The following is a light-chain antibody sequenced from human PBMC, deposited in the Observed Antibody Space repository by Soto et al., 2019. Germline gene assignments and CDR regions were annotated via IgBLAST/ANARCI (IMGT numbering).Light chain of an antibody. CDR1: QSVSSN. J-gene: IGKJ2*01. Sequence: EIVMTQSPATLSVSPGERATLSCRASQSVSSNLAWYQQKPGQAPRLLIYGASTRATGIPARFSGSGSGTEFTLTVSSLQSEDFAVYYCQQGYTFGPGTKLEIK. CDR2: GAS. V-gene: IGKV3-15*01. CDR3: QQGYT.